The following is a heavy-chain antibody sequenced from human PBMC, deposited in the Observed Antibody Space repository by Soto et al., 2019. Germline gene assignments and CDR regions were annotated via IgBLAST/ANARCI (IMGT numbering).Heavy chain of an antibody. V-gene: IGHV1-18*01. Sequence: ASVKVSCKASGYTFTSYAMYWVRQAPGQRLEWMGWISGYNGNTKYAEKFQGRVTMTTDTSTSTAHMELRSLRSDDTAVYYCAREGQAPYYYYGMDVWGQGTAVTVSS. CDR2: ISGYNGNT. J-gene: IGHJ6*02. CDR1: GYTFTSYA. CDR3: AREGQAPYYYYGMDV.